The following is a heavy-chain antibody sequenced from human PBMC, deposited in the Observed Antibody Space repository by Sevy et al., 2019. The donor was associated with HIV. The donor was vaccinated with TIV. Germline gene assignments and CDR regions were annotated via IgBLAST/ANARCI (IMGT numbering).Heavy chain of an antibody. D-gene: IGHD3-22*01. CDR1: GYSISSGYY. J-gene: IGHJ4*02. Sequence: SETLSLTCAVSGYSISSGYYWGWIRQPPGKGLEWIGSIYHSGSTYYNPSLKSQVTISVDTSKNQFSLKLSSVTAADTAVYYCARDYYVSFGYFDYWGQGTLVTVSS. V-gene: IGHV4-38-2*02. CDR3: ARDYYVSFGYFDY. CDR2: IYHSGST.